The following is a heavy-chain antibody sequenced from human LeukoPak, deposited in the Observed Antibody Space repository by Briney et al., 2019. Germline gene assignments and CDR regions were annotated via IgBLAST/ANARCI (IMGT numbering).Heavy chain of an antibody. V-gene: IGHV1-46*01. CDR2: INPSGGST. D-gene: IGHD2-2*01. J-gene: IGHJ4*02. CDR1: GYTFTSYY. CDR3: AREAVPAADDY. Sequence: ASVKVSCKASGYTFTSYYMHWVRQAPGQGLEWMGIINPSGGSTSYAQKFQGRVTMTRDMSTSTVYMELSSLRSEDTAVYYCAREAVPAADDYWGQGTLVTVSS.